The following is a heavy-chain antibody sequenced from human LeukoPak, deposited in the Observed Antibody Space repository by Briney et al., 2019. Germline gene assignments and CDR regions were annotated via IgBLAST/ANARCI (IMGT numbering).Heavy chain of an antibody. V-gene: IGHV1-18*01. J-gene: IGHJ4*02. Sequence: GASVKVSCKASGYTFTSYAMNWVRQAPGQGLEWMGWISAYNGNTNYVQKVQGRVTMTTDTSTSTAYMELRSLRSDDTAVYYCARDYGLDYYDSSGYPYWGQGTLVTVSS. CDR3: ARDYGLDYYDSSGYPY. CDR2: ISAYNGNT. D-gene: IGHD3-22*01. CDR1: GYTFTSYA.